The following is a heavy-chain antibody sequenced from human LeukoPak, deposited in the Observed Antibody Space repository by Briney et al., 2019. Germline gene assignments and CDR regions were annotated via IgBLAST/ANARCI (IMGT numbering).Heavy chain of an antibody. CDR3: AKSWCATICYGIYD. Sequence: GGSLRLSCAASGFTVSSNYMSWVRQAPGKGLEWVSVIYSGGSTYYADSVKGRFTISRDNSKNTLYLQMNGLRADDTAMYYCAKSWCATICYGIYDWGQGTLVTVS. D-gene: IGHD2-2*01. CDR2: IYSGGST. CDR1: GFTVSSNY. J-gene: IGHJ4*02. V-gene: IGHV3-53*05.